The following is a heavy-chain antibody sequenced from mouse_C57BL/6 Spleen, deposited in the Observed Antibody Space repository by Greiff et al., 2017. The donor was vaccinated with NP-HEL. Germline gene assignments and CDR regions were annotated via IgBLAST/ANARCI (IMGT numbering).Heavy chain of an antibody. CDR3: ARHERYYGSRDLYAMDY. CDR2: FYPGSGSI. CDR1: GYTFTEYT. Sequence: VQLQQSGAELVKPGASVKLSCKASGYTFTEYTIHWVKQRSGQGLEWIGWFYPGSGSIKYNEKFKDKATLTADKSSSTVYMELSRLTSEDSAVYFCARHERYYGSRDLYAMDYWGQGTSVTVSS. V-gene: IGHV1-62-2*01. J-gene: IGHJ4*01. D-gene: IGHD1-1*01.